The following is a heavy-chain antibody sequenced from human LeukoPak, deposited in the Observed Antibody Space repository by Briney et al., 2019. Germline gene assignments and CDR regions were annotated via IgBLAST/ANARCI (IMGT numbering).Heavy chain of an antibody. D-gene: IGHD5-12*01. CDR2: INHSGST. CDR1: GDSISGYY. V-gene: IGHV4-34*01. CDR3: ARQGYSGYAYYYYYYMDV. J-gene: IGHJ6*03. Sequence: SETLSLTCTVSGDSISGYYWSWIRQPPGKGLEWIGEINHSGSTNYNPSLKSRVTISVDTSKNQFSLKLSSVTAADTAVYYCARQGYSGYAYYYYYYMDVWGKGTTVTISS.